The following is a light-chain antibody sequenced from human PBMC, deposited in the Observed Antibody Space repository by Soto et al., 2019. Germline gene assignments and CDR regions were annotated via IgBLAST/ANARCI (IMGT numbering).Light chain of an antibody. CDR2: GAS. CDR1: QSVSSSY. CDR3: QQYGSSPPIT. V-gene: IGKV3-20*01. J-gene: IGKJ5*01. Sequence: EIVLTQAPGTLSLSPGERATLPCRASQSVSSSYLAWYQQKPGQALRLLIYGASSRATGIPDRFSGSGSGTDFTPTISRLEPEDFAVYYCQQYGSSPPITFGQGTRLEIK.